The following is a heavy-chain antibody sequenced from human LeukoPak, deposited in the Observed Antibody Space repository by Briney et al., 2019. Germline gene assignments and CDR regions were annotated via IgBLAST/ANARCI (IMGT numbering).Heavy chain of an antibody. V-gene: IGHV3-33*01. CDR1: GFTFSSYG. CDR3: AREQNRIAAAGLFVY. D-gene: IGHD6-13*01. Sequence: PGGSLRLSCAASGFTFSSYGMHWVRQAPGKGLEWVAVIWYDGSNKYYADSVKGRFTISRDNSKNTLYLQMNSLRAEDTAVYYCAREQNRIAAAGLFVYWGQGTLVTVSS. J-gene: IGHJ4*02. CDR2: IWYDGSNK.